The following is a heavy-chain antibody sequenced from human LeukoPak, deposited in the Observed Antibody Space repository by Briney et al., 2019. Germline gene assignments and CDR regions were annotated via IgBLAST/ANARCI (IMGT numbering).Heavy chain of an antibody. D-gene: IGHD5-12*01. CDR3: ATTPIVATTRAFDAFDI. Sequence: GSSVKVSCKASGGTFSSYAISWVRQAPGQGLEWMGWISAYSGNTNYAQKLQGRVTMTTDTSTSTAYMELSSLRSEDTAMYYCATTPIVATTRAFDAFDIWGQGTMVTVSS. CDR1: GGTFSSYA. J-gene: IGHJ3*02. V-gene: IGHV1-18*01. CDR2: ISAYSGNT.